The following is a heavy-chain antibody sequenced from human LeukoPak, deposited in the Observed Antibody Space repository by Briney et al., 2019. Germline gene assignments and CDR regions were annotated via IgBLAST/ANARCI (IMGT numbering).Heavy chain of an antibody. V-gene: IGHV3-53*04. Sequence: GGSLRLSCAASGFTVSSNYMSWVRQAPGKGLEWVSVIYSGGSTYYADSVKGRFTISRHNSKDTLYLQMNSLRADDTAVYYCARGNRRPTVTXIDYWGQGTLVTVSS. D-gene: IGHD1-14*01. CDR3: ARGNRRPTVTXIDY. CDR2: IYSGGST. CDR1: GFTVSSNY. J-gene: IGHJ4*02.